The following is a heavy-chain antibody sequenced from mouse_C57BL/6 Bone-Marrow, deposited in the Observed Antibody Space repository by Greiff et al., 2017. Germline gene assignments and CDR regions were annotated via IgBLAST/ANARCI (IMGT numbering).Heavy chain of an antibody. CDR2: ISYDGSN. D-gene: IGHD2-4*01. Sequence: EVQLQESGPGLVKPSQSLSLTCSVTGYSITSGYYWNWIRQFPGNKLEWMGYISYDGSNNYNPSLKNRTAITRDTSKNQFFLKLHSVTTEDTATYYCAKSHYDYGDAMDYWGQGTSVTVSS. J-gene: IGHJ4*01. CDR3: AKSHYDYGDAMDY. V-gene: IGHV3-6*01. CDR1: GYSITSGYY.